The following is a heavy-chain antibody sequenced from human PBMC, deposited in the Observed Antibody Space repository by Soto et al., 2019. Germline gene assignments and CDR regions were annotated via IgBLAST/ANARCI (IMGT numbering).Heavy chain of an antibody. Sequence: QVQLRESGPGLVRPSETLSLTCTVSGGSITGYYWSWIRQPPGKGLEGIGYIYDSGTTTYNAALKSRVTISAHTSKNQFSLTLRSVTAADTAVYYCARRNYGEEGYFFDFWGQGLLVTVSS. V-gene: IGHV4-59*08. CDR1: GGSITGYY. CDR3: ARRNYGEEGYFFDF. J-gene: IGHJ4*02. CDR2: IYDSGTT. D-gene: IGHD4-17*01.